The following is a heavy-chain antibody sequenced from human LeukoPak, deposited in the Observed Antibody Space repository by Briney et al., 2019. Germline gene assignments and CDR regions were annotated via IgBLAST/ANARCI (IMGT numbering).Heavy chain of an antibody. CDR1: GYTFTSYD. D-gene: IGHD3-22*01. CDR3: ARGHYYDSSGYYSVEYFQL. CDR2: MNPNSGNT. J-gene: IGHJ1*01. Sequence: ASVKVSCKASGYTFTSYDINWVRQATGQGLEWMGWMNPNSGNTGYAQKFQGRVTMTRNTSISTAYMELSSLRSEDTAVYYCARGHYYDSSGYYSVEYFQLWAQGTLVTVSS. V-gene: IGHV1-8*01.